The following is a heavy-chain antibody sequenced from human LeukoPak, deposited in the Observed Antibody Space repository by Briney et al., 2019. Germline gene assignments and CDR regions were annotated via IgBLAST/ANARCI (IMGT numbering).Heavy chain of an antibody. CDR1: GRSFSGYY. J-gene: IGHJ5*02. Sequence: SETLSLTCAVYGRSFSGYYWSWIRQPPGKGLEWIGEINHSGSTNYNPSLKSRVTISVDTSKNQFSLKLSSVTAADTAVYYCARSPGYSSSWSPRGWFDPWGQGTLVTVSS. CDR2: INHSGST. CDR3: ARSPGYSSSWSPRGWFDP. V-gene: IGHV4-34*01. D-gene: IGHD6-13*01.